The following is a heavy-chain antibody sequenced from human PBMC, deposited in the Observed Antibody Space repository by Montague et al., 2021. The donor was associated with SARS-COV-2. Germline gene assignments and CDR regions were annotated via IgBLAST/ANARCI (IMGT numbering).Heavy chain of an antibody. V-gene: IGHV3-23*01. D-gene: IGHD6-13*01. CDR1: GFTFSSYA. J-gene: IGHJ3*02. CDR3: AKDRQLVGDDAFDI. CDR2: ISISDGNT. Sequence: SLRLSCPASGFTFSSYAVSWVRQAPGKGLEWVSTISISDGNTYYADSVKGRFTISRDKSKNTLYLQMNSLRAEDTAVYYCAKDRQLVGDDAFDIWGQGTMVTVSS.